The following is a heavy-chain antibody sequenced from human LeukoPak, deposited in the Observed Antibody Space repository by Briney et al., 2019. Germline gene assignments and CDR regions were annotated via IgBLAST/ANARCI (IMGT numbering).Heavy chain of an antibody. CDR3: ASEGLLWFGESRYYFDY. J-gene: IGHJ4*02. D-gene: IGHD3-10*01. Sequence: PGGSLRLSCAASGFTVSSNYMSWVRQAPGKGLEWVSAIYSGGSTYYADSVKGRFTISRDNSKNTLYLQMNSLRAEDAAVYYCASEGLLWFGESRYYFDYWGQGTLVTVSS. CDR2: IYSGGST. CDR1: GFTVSSNY. V-gene: IGHV3-66*01.